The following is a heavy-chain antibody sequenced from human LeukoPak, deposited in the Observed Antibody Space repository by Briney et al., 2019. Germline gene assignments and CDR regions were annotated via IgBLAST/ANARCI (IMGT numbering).Heavy chain of an antibody. Sequence: GESLKISCAASGFTFSSAWMTWVRQAPGKGLEWVGRIFSRSDGETTDYAAPVKGRFTISRDDSKNTLYLQMNSLKTEDTAVYYCTTDLPWYHAPSDYWGQGTLVTVSS. CDR3: TTDLPWYHAPSDY. CDR2: IFSRSDGETT. CDR1: GFTFSSAW. D-gene: IGHD4-23*01. V-gene: IGHV3-15*01. J-gene: IGHJ4*02.